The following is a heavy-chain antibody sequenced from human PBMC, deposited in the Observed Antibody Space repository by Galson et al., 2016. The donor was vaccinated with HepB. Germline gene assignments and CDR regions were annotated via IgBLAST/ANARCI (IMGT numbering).Heavy chain of an antibody. J-gene: IGHJ6*04. CDR2: ISRSGDST. Sequence: SLRLPCAASGFTFSNYGMTWVRQAPGKGLEVVSSISRSGDSTDYADSVKGRFTISRDNSKNTLSLQMNSLTADDTAIYYCAQGSTAPAVWGKGTTVTVSS. D-gene: IGHD1-26*01. CDR3: AQGSTAPAV. CDR1: GFTFSNYG. V-gene: IGHV3-23*01.